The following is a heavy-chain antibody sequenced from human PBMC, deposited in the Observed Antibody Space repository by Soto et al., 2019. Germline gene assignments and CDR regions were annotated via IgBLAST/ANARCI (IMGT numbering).Heavy chain of an antibody. Sequence: ASVKVSCKASGYTFTGYGISWVRQAPGQGLEWMGWISAYNGNTNYAQKLQGRVTMTTDTSTSTAYMELRGLRSDDTAVYYCALTLLLWFGESPKDAFDIWGQGTMVTVSS. CDR3: ALTLLLWFGESPKDAFDI. CDR1: GYTFTGYG. CDR2: ISAYNGNT. D-gene: IGHD3-10*01. V-gene: IGHV1-18*01. J-gene: IGHJ3*02.